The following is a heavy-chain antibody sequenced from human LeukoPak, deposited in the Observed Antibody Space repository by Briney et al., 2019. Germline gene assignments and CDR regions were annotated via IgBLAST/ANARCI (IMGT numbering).Heavy chain of an antibody. D-gene: IGHD3-10*01. Sequence: GGSLRLSCAASGFTFSSYAMSWVRQAPGKGLEWVSAISGSGGSTYYADSVKGRFTISRDNSKNTLYLQMNSLRAEDTAVYYCAKAFKGVLLWFGELVLLWGQGTLVTVSS. CDR2: ISGSGGST. CDR3: AKAFKGVLLWFGELVLL. V-gene: IGHV3-23*01. J-gene: IGHJ4*02. CDR1: GFTFSSYA.